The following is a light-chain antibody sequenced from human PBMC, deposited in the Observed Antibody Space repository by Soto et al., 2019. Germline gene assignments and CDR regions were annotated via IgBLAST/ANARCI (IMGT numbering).Light chain of an antibody. CDR1: QTVTCTF. CDR3: QLYLSSFLT. J-gene: IGKJ4*01. V-gene: IGKV3-20*01. CDR2: GAS. Sequence: EIVLTQSPGILSLSPGERATLSCRASQTVTCTFLVWFQQKPGQAPRLLMYGASRRATGIPDRFSGSGSGTDFTLTISRLEPEDFAVYYCQLYLSSFLTFGGGTKVDIK.